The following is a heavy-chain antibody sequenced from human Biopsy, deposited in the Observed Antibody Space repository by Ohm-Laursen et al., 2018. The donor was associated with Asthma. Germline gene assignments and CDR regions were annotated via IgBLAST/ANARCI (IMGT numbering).Heavy chain of an antibody. D-gene: IGHD4-11*01. J-gene: IGHJ5*02. Sequence: AASVKVSCKVSGGTFSNYVFSWVRQAPGQGLEWMGGIIPMFGTTRYAQKFQARVSITADEATSTVYMELSSLRSEDTAVYYCARVLTTEEGDTWFDPWGQGTLVTVSS. CDR3: ARVLTTEEGDTWFDP. V-gene: IGHV1-69*13. CDR1: GGTFSNYV. CDR2: IIPMFGTT.